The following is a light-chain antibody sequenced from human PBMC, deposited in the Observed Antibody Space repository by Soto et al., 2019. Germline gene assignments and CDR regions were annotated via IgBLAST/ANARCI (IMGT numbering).Light chain of an antibody. CDR3: QKYGSSPQYT. Sequence: EIVLTQSPGTLSLSPGERATLSCRASQSVGSNYLSWYQQKPGQAPRLLIYGASSRASGIPDRFSGSGSGTDFTITISRLETEDFAVYYCQKYGSSPQYTFGQGTKLEIK. CDR1: QSVGSNY. CDR2: GAS. J-gene: IGKJ2*01. V-gene: IGKV3-20*01.